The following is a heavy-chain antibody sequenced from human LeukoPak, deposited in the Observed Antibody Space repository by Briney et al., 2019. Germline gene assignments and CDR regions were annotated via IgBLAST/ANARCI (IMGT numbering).Heavy chain of an antibody. J-gene: IGHJ3*02. CDR2: ISSTGGTT. CDR1: GITFSSYG. D-gene: IGHD2-2*01. Sequence: GGSLRLSCAASGITFSSYGMSWVRQAPGKGLEWVSSISSTGGTTYYADSVKGRFTISRDNSKNTLYLQMNSLRAEDTAIYYCAKVPADPSEPLPPHGFDIWGQGTMVTVSS. V-gene: IGHV3-23*01. CDR3: AKVPADPSEPLPPHGFDI.